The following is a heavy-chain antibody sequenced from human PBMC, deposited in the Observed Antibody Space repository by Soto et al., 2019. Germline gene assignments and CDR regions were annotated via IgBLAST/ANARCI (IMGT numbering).Heavy chain of an antibody. CDR1: IFTLSDYD. Sequence: GGSLRLSCAASIFTLSDYDMHWVRQATGKGLEWVSAISTAGDTFYSGSVKGRFTISRENAKNSLYLQMNSLRAEDTAVYYCVREPDSPRSFSGMDVWGQGTTVTVSS. J-gene: IGHJ6*02. CDR2: ISTAGDT. CDR3: VREPDSPRSFSGMDV. V-gene: IGHV3-13*01.